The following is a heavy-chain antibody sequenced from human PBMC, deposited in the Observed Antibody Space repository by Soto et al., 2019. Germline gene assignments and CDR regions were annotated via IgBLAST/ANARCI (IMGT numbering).Heavy chain of an antibody. Sequence: EVQLLESGGGLVQPGGSLRLSCAASGFTFSSFAMTWVRQAPGKGLEWVSSLTGSGDSTYYADSVKGRFTISRDNSKNTMYLQMNSLRADDTGLYYCGKGIAVTTGDMAYWGQGTLVTVSS. CDR2: LTGSGDST. V-gene: IGHV3-23*01. J-gene: IGHJ4*02. CDR1: GFTFSSFA. D-gene: IGHD4-17*01. CDR3: GKGIAVTTGDMAY.